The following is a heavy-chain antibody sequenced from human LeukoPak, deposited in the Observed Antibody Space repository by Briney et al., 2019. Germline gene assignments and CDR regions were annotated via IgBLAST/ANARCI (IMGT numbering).Heavy chain of an antibody. CDR2: IYYSGST. CDR1: GGSISSSSYY. D-gene: IGHD3-22*01. CDR3: ARSNDSSGYWFNWFDP. V-gene: IGHV4-39*07. J-gene: IGHJ5*02. Sequence: SETLSLTCTVSGGSISSSSYYWGWIRQPPGKGLEWIGSIYYSGSTYYNPSLKSRVTISVDRSKNQFSLKLSSVTAADMAVYYCARSNDSSGYWFNWFDPWGQGTLVTVSS.